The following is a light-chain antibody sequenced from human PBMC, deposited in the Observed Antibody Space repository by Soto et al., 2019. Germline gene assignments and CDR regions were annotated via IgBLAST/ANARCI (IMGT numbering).Light chain of an antibody. CDR3: MQALQTPWT. CDR1: QSLLHSNGYNY. CDR2: LGS. Sequence: DIVMTQSPLSLPVTPGEPASISCRSSQSLLHSNGYNYLDWYVQKPGQSPQLLIYLGSNRASGVPDRFSGSGSGTDLTLKISRVEAEDVGVYYCMQALQTPWTFGQGTKVEIK. J-gene: IGKJ1*01. V-gene: IGKV2-28*01.